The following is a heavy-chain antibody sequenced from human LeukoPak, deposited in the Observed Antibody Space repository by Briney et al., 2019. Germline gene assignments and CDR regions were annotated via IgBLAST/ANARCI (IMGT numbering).Heavy chain of an antibody. D-gene: IGHD6-19*01. J-gene: IGHJ4*02. CDR2: ISSSGSTI. CDR1: GFTFSSYE. Sequence: GGSLRLSCAASGFTFSSYEMNWVRQAPGKGLEWVSYISSSGSTIYYADSVKGRFTISRDNAKNSLYPQMNSLRAEDTAVYYCARVGGIAVAGTQGEIDYWGQGTLVTVSS. CDR3: ARVGGIAVAGTQGEIDY. V-gene: IGHV3-48*03.